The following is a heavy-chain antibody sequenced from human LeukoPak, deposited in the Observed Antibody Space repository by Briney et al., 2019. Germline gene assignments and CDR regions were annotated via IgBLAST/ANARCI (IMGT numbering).Heavy chain of an antibody. J-gene: IGHJ4*02. CDR2: IYHSGST. CDR1: GGSISSSNW. Sequence: PSETLSLTCAVSGGSISSSNWWSWVRQPPGKGLEWIGEIYHSGSTNYNPSLKSRVTISVDTSKNQFSLKLSSVTAADTAVYYCASGRGSRLMVDYWGQGTLVTVSS. D-gene: IGHD2-8*01. V-gene: IGHV4-4*02. CDR3: ASGRGSRLMVDY.